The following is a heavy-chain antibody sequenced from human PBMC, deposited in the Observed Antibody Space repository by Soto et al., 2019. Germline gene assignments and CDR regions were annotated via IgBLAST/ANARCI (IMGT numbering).Heavy chain of an antibody. CDR2: IYYSGST. CDR3: ASGLQFGWFDP. D-gene: IGHD4-4*01. J-gene: IGHJ5*02. CDR1: GRSVSRGSYY. V-gene: IGHV4-61*01. Sequence: LSLNCTVAGRSVSRGSYYWSWIRQPPGKGLEWIGYIYYSGSTNYNPSLKSRVTISVDTSKNQFSLKLSSVTAADTAVYYCASGLQFGWFDPWGQGTLVTVSS.